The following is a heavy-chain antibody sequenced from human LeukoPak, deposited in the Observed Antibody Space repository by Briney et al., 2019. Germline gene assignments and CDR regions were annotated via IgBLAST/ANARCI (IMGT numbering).Heavy chain of an antibody. CDR2: YHIGNT. Sequence: SETLSLTCTVSGVSMRGDTCYWRWIRQPPGKGLEWIGNYHIGNTYYNPSLKSRVTISEDTSKNQFSLRVNSVTAADTAVYYCERLWDKTGLYFYYYMDVWGEGTTVTVSS. CDR1: GVSMRGDTCY. D-gene: IGHD1-1*01. V-gene: IGHV4-39*01. CDR3: ERLWDKTGLYFYYYMDV. J-gene: IGHJ6*03.